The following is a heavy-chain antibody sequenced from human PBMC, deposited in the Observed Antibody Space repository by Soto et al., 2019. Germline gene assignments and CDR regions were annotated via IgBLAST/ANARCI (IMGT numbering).Heavy chain of an antibody. CDR3: ARGVNDAAPYVYHIGKGV. CDR2: ISGSGGST. J-gene: IGHJ6*02. V-gene: IGHV3-23*01. CDR1: RFTFSTYA. D-gene: IGHD2-2*02. Sequence: PGGSLRLSCSASRFTFSTYAMSWVRQAPGKGLEWVSAISGSGGSTYYADSVKGRFTISRDNSKNTRYLQINSLRAEDTAAYYCARGVNDAAPYVYHIGKGVSSEGT.